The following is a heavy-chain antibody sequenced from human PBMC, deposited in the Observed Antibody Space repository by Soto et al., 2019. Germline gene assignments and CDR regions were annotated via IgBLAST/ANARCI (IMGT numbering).Heavy chain of an antibody. D-gene: IGHD2-2*01. V-gene: IGHV3-74*01. J-gene: IGHJ5*02. CDR1: GFTFSSCW. CDR3: AKGEIVVVPAAMGGWFDP. CDR2: ISSDGSTT. Sequence: EVQLVESGGGLVQPGGSLRLSCAASGFTFSSCWMHWVRQAPGKGLVWVSRISSDGSTTNYADSVKGRFTISRDNSKNTLYLQMNSLRAEDTAVYYCAKGEIVVVPAAMGGWFDPWGQGTLVTVSS.